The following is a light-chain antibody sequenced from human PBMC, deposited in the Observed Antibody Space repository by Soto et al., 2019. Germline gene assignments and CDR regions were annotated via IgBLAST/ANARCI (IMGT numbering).Light chain of an antibody. Sequence: EVVLTESPGILSLSPLERARLSFKASQSVSSNLAWYQHKPGQAPRLLIFDSSNRATGIPARFSGSGSGTDFTLTVSILQSEDFAVYYCQQYGSSPETFGQGTKVDIK. J-gene: IGKJ1*01. V-gene: IGKV3-20*01. CDR2: DSS. CDR3: QQYGSSPET. CDR1: QSVSSN.